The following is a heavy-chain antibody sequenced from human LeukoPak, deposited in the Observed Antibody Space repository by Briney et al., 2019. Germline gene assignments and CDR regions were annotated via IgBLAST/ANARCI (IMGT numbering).Heavy chain of an antibody. V-gene: IGHV3-11*01. D-gene: IGHD2-8*01. Sequence: GSLRLSCAASGFRFDDYAMHWVRQAPGKGLEWLAYISGSGSDIYYADSVKGRFTISRDNAKNSLCLQMNSLRPDDTALYYCSTDPRLLIYWGHGTLVTVSS. J-gene: IGHJ4*01. CDR1: GFRFDDYA. CDR2: ISGSGSDI. CDR3: STDPRLLIY.